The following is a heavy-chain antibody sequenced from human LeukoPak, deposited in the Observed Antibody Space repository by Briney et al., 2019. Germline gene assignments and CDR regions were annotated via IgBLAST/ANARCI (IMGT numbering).Heavy chain of an antibody. CDR3: ARQGVVVVAATGYFDY. CDR2: IYPGDSDT. D-gene: IGHD2-15*01. V-gene: IGHV5-51*01. CDR1: GYSFTSYW. J-gene: IGHJ4*02. Sequence: GESLKISCKGSGYSFTSYWIDWVRQMPGKGLEWMGIIYPGDSDTRYSPSFQGQVTIAADKCISTAYLQWSSLKASDTVMYYCARQGVVVVAATGYFDYWGQGTLVTVSS.